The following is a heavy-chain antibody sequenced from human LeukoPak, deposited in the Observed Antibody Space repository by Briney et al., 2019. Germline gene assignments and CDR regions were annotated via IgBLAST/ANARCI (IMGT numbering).Heavy chain of an antibody. V-gene: IGHV3-23*01. D-gene: IGHD3-10*01. Sequence: GGSLRLSCAASGFTFSSYAMSWVRQAPGKGLEWVSAISGSGGGTYYADSVKGRFTISRDNSKNTLYLQMNSLRAEDTAVYYCAKKFARYYGMDVWGQGTTVTVSS. J-gene: IGHJ6*02. CDR2: ISGSGGGT. CDR1: GFTFSSYA. CDR3: AKKFARYYGMDV.